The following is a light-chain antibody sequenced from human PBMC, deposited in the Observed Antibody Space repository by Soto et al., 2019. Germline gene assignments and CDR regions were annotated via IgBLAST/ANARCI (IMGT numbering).Light chain of an antibody. Sequence: EVVMTQSPATLSVSQGERATLSCRASQTVSRNLAWYQQRPGQAPRLLIYDISNRATGVPARFSGSGSETEFTLTIRSLEPEDFAVYYCQQRSNWPPITFGQGTRLETK. CDR3: QQRSNWPPIT. CDR2: DIS. V-gene: IGKV3-11*01. CDR1: QTVSRN. J-gene: IGKJ5*01.